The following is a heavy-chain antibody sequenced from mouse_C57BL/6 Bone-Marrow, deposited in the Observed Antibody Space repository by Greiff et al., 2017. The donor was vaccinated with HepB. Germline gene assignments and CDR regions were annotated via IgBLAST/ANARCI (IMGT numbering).Heavy chain of an antibody. CDR1: GFTFSDYG. CDR2: ISNLAYSI. J-gene: IGHJ3*01. V-gene: IGHV5-15*01. CDR3: ARSHSFAY. Sequence: EVKLMESGGGLVQPGGSLKLSCAASGFTFSDYGMAWVRQAPRKGPEWVAFISNLAYSIYYADTVTGRFTISRENAKNTLYLEMSSLRSEDTAMYYCARSHSFAYWGQGTLVTVSA.